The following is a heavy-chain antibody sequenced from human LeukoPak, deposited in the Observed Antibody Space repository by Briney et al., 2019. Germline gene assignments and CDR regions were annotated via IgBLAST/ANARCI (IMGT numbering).Heavy chain of an antibody. CDR2: INHSGST. V-gene: IGHV4-34*01. D-gene: IGHD3-10*01. CDR3: ARAWYYYGSGSYYNRVFDY. CDR1: GGSFSGYY. J-gene: IGHJ4*02. Sequence: SETLSLTCVVCGGSFSGYYWSWIRQPPGKGLEWIGEINHSGSTNYNPSLKSRVTISVDTSKNQFSLKLSSVTAADTAVYNCARAWYYYGSGSYYNRVFDYWGQGTLVTVSS.